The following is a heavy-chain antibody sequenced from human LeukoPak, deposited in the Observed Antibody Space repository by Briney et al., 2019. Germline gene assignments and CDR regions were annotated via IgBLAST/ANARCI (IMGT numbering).Heavy chain of an antibody. CDR2: IYWDDDK. Sequence: SGPTLSHPTPAFTVTCNFFGLLLSTSGLGVGWIGQPPAKALEWLAVIYWDDDKRYSTSRKSRPTITEERTKNQVGLTMTNMHPVDTATYYCALSPDIAAAGIMSWFDPWGQGTLVTVSS. V-gene: IGHV2-5*02. CDR1: GLLLSTSGLG. J-gene: IGHJ5*02. D-gene: IGHD6-13*01. CDR3: ALSPDIAAAGIMSWFDP.